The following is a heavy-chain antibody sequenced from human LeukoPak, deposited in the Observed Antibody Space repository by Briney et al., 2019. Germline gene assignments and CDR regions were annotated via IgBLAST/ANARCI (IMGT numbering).Heavy chain of an antibody. CDR1: GFTFSSYS. CDR3: ARDRGIAAAGIPLPDY. CDR2: ISSSSSYI. D-gene: IGHD6-13*01. V-gene: IGHV3-21*01. Sequence: GGSLRLSCAASGFTFSSYSMNWVRQAPGKGLEWVSSISSSSSYIYYADSVKGRFTISRDNAKNSLYLQMNSLRAEDTAVYYCARDRGIAAAGIPLPDYWGQGTLVTVSS. J-gene: IGHJ4*02.